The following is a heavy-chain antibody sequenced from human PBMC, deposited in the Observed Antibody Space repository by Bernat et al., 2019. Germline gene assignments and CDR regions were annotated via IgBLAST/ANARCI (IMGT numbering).Heavy chain of an antibody. CDR2: ITAGNGNT. CDR1: GYIFSSYT. J-gene: IGHJ4*02. D-gene: IGHD2-15*01. CDR3: ARGPWGYCSGGSCDSGYFDY. V-gene: IGHV1-3*01. Sequence: QVQLVQSGAEVKKPGASVKVSCKASGYIFSSYTMHWVRQAPGQRLEWMGWITAGNGNTKYSQHFQDRVTITGDTSASIAYMELSSLKSEDTAVYYCARGPWGYCSGGSCDSGYFDYWVQGTLVTVSS.